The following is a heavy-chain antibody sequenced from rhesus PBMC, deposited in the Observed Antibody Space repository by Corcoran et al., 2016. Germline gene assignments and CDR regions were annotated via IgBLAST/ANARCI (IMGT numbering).Heavy chain of an antibody. CDR2: ISKPGKTI. D-gene: IGHD2-15*01. CDR3: TRDEVVLLTAPYFDY. CDR1: GFTFSSYD. J-gene: IGHJ4*01. Sequence: EVQLVESGGGLVQPGGSLRLSCAASGFTFSSYDMSWVRPALGRGREWVSSISKPGKTIYYADSVKGRFTISRDNAKNSLSLQMNSLKTEDTAVYYCTRDEVVLLTAPYFDYWGQGVLVTVSS. V-gene: IGHV3S4*01.